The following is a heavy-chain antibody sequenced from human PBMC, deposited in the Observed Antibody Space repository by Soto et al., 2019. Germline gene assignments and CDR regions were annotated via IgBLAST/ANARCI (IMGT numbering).Heavy chain of an antibody. D-gene: IGHD2-8*01. J-gene: IGHJ4*02. CDR2: IYPDSGGT. Sequence: SVKICCKASGYTFRSCYIHRVRQAPGQGLESMGWIYPDSGGTDYAQKFQGRVTMTRDTSISTAYMELSRLRSDDTAVYYCRVTGVSEVDYWGQGTLVTVSS. V-gene: IGHV1-2*02. CDR1: GYTFRSCY. CDR3: RVTGVSEVDY.